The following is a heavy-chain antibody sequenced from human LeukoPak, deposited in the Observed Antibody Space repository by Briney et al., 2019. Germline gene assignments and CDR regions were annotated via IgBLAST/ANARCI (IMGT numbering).Heavy chain of an antibody. V-gene: IGHV3-23*01. CDR1: GFTLSSYA. D-gene: IGHD2-15*01. J-gene: IGHJ4*02. CDR2: ISDSGGST. Sequence: GGSLRLSCAASGFTLSSYAMSWVRQAPGKGLEWVSAISDSGGSTYYADSVKGRFTISRDNSKNTLYLQMNSLRAEDTAVYYCAKRRDIVVVVAARDYFDYWGQGTLVTVSS. CDR3: AKRRDIVVVVAARDYFDY.